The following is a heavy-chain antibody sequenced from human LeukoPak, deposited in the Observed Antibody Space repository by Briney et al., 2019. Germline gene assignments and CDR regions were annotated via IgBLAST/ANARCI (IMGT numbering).Heavy chain of an antibody. Sequence: GGSLRLSCAASGFTFSNYDMSWVRQAPGKGLEWVSAISSSGGGTYYADSVKGRFTVSRDNSKNTLYLQMNGLRAEDTAIYYCAKVPYGRRYYFDYWGQGTLVTVSS. V-gene: IGHV3-23*01. J-gene: IGHJ4*02. CDR2: ISSSGGGT. CDR3: AKVPYGRRYYFDY. CDR1: GFTFSNYD. D-gene: IGHD3-9*01.